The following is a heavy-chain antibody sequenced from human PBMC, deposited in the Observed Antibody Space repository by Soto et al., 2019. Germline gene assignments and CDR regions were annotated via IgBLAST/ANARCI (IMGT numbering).Heavy chain of an antibody. Sequence: QVQLVQSGAEVKKPGSSVKVSCKASGGTFSSYTISWVRQAPGQGLEWMGRIIPILGIANYAQKFQGRVTITADKSTSTAYMELSSLRSEDMAVYYCAKSIVATNWFDPWGQGTLVTVSS. CDR1: GGTFSSYT. D-gene: IGHD5-12*01. J-gene: IGHJ5*02. V-gene: IGHV1-69*02. CDR2: IIPILGIA. CDR3: AKSIVATNWFDP.